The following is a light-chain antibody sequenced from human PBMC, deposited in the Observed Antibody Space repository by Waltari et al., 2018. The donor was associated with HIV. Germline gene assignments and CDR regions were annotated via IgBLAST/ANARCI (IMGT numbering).Light chain of an antibody. CDR2: SVS. V-gene: IGKV1-9*01. CDR1: QGVGSY. Sequence: IQLTQSPSFLSASVGERLTITCRATQGVGSYLAWYQQKPGKAPNLLIYSVSVLQTGVPSRVSGSGSGTEFTLTISGLQPEDFATYYCQQLKTYPLSFGGGTKVEIK. J-gene: IGKJ4*01. CDR3: QQLKTYPLS.